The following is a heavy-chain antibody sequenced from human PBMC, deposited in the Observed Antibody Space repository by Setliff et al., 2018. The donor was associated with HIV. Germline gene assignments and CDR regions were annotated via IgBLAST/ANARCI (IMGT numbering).Heavy chain of an antibody. CDR3: ARGGPLITMVRGVLRWFDP. D-gene: IGHD3-10*01. J-gene: IGHJ5*02. CDR1: GYTFTSYY. Sequence: GASVKVSCKASGYTFTSYYMHWVRQAPGQGLEWMGIINPSGGSTSYAQKFQGRVTMTRDTSTSTVYMELSSLRSEDTAVYYCARGGPLITMVRGVLRWFDPWGQGTLVT. V-gene: IGHV1-46*01. CDR2: INPSGGST.